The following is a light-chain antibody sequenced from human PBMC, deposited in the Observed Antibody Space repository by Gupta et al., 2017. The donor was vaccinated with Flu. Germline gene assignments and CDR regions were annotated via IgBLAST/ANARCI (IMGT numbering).Light chain of an antibody. V-gene: IGLV2-14*01. CDR1: SSDVGGYNY. CDR3: SSYTSSSTLV. CDR2: EVS. J-gene: IGLJ3*02. Sequence: QSALTPPASVSGSPGPSIPIPCTGTSSDVGGYNYVSWYQQHPGKAPKLMIYEVSKRPSGVSNRFSGSKSGNTASLTISGLQAEDEADYYCSSYTSSSTLVFGGGTKLTVL.